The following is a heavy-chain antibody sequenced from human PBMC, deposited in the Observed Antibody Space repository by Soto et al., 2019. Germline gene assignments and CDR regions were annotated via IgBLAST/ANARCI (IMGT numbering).Heavy chain of an antibody. CDR1: GGSVSSGSYY. D-gene: IGHD3-3*01. CDR3: ASSKVGFWSGFGMDV. CDR2: IYYSGST. Sequence: PSETLSLTCTVSGGSVSSGSYYWSWIRQPPGKGLEWIGYIYYSGSTNYNPSLKSRVTISVDTSKNQFSLQLSSVTAADTAVYYCASSKVGFWSGFGMDVWGQGNTVAV. J-gene: IGHJ6*02. V-gene: IGHV4-61*01.